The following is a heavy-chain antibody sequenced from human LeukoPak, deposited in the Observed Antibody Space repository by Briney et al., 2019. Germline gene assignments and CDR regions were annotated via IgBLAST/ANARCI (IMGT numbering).Heavy chain of an antibody. J-gene: IGHJ4*02. V-gene: IGHV1-18*01. CDR1: GYTFTIYG. D-gene: IGHD6-19*01. Sequence: GASVKVSFQASGYTFTIYGISWVRQAPGQGLEWMGWISTYNGNTHYAQKLQGRVTMTTETSTSTAYMELRSLRSDDTAVYYCARSSLAVAGSVFDYWGQGTLVTVSS. CDR3: ARSSLAVAGSVFDY. CDR2: ISTYNGNT.